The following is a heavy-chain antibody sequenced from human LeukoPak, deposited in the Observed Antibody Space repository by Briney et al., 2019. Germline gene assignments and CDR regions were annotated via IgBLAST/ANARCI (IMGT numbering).Heavy chain of an antibody. Sequence: GGSLRLSCEASGFTFNNYWMSWFRQAPGKGLEWVANIKQDESEKNYVDSVKGRFTISRDNVKNSLYLQMNSLRAEDTAVYSCARVNDYDSGSLYRPIDYWGQGTLVTVSS. V-gene: IGHV3-7*01. D-gene: IGHD3-10*01. CDR2: IKQDESEK. CDR3: ARVNDYDSGSLYRPIDY. CDR1: GFTFNNYW. J-gene: IGHJ4*02.